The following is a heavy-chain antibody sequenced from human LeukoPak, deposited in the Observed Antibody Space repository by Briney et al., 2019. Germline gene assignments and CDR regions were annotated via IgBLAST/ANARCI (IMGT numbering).Heavy chain of an antibody. CDR2: ISSSGSTI. CDR1: GFTFSSYE. D-gene: IGHD2-2*01. CDR3: ARQVPAIYYFDY. J-gene: IGHJ4*02. Sequence: GGSLRLSCAASGFTFSSYEMNWVRQAPGKGLEWVSYISSSGSTIYYADSVKGRFTISRDNAKNSLYLQMDSLRAEDTAVYYCARQVPAIYYFDYWGQGTLVTVSS. V-gene: IGHV3-48*03.